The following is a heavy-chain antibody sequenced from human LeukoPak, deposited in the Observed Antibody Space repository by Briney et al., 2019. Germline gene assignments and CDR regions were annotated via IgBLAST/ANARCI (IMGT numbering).Heavy chain of an antibody. J-gene: IGHJ4*02. D-gene: IGHD3-16*02. CDR1: GFTFNSFA. V-gene: IGHV3-23*01. CDR2: ICGSDGSS. Sequence: VGSLRLSCAASGFTFNSFAMNWVRQAPGKGLEGVSSICGSDGSSHYADFVKGRFTISRDNSKNTLHLQMNSLRAEDTAVYYCAKSLGVGGYTRYKGFDQWGQGTLVTVSS. CDR3: AKSLGVGGYTRYKGFDQ.